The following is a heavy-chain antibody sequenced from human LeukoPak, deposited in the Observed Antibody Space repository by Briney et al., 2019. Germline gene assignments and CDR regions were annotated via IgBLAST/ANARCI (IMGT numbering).Heavy chain of an antibody. Sequence: GRSLRLSCAASGFTFSSYGMHWVRQAPGKGLEWVAVISYDGSNKYYADSVKGRFTISRDNSKNTLYLQMNSLGAEDTAVYYCAKDLDTMVRGVTHAFDIWGQGTMVTVSS. V-gene: IGHV3-30*18. CDR2: ISYDGSNK. CDR3: AKDLDTMVRGVTHAFDI. CDR1: GFTFSSYG. D-gene: IGHD3-10*01. J-gene: IGHJ3*02.